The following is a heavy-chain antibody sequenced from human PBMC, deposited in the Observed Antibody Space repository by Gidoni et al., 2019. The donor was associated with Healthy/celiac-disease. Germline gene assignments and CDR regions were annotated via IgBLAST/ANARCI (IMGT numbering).Heavy chain of an antibody. CDR2: ISYDGSNK. Sequence: QVQLVESGGGVVQPGRSLRLSCAASGFTFSSYGMHWVRQAPGKGLEWVAVISYDGSNKYYADSVKGRFTISRDNSKNTLYLQMNSLRAEDTAVYYCAKDGPPEILRYFDWFLSYYYYYGMDVWGQGTTVTVSS. V-gene: IGHV3-30*18. CDR1: GFTFSSYG. CDR3: AKDGPPEILRYFDWFLSYYYYYGMDV. D-gene: IGHD3-9*01. J-gene: IGHJ6*02.